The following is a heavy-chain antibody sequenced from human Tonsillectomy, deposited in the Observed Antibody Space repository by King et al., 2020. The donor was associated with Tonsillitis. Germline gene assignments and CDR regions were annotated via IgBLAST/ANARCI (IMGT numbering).Heavy chain of an antibody. CDR3: AKPSFAHDYGEMGGFDY. CDR1: GFTFSSYA. D-gene: IGHD4-17*01. Sequence: VQLVESGGGLVQSGGSLRLSCAASGFTFSSYAMSWVRQAPGKGLEWVSAISGSSHSTYYADSVKGRFTISRDNSKNTLYLQMNSLTAEDTAVYFCAKPSFAHDYGEMGGFDYWGQGTLVTVSS. J-gene: IGHJ4*02. V-gene: IGHV3-23*04. CDR2: ISGSSHST.